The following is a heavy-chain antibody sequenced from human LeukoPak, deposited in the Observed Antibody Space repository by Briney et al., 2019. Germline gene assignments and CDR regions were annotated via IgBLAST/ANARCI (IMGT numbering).Heavy chain of an antibody. Sequence: GGSLRLSCAASGFTFNNYDMNWVRQAPGKGLEWVSSISSSSNYIYYADSVKGRFTISRDNAKNSLYLQMNSLRAEDTAVYYCARGPADHFDYWGQGTLVTVSS. CDR1: GFTFNNYD. J-gene: IGHJ4*02. CDR2: ISSSSNYI. CDR3: ARGPADHFDY. V-gene: IGHV3-21*01.